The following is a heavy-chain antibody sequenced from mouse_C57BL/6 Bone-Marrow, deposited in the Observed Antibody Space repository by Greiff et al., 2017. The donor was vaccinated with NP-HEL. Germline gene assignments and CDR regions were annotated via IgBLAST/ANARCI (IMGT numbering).Heavy chain of an antibody. V-gene: IGHV1-54*01. D-gene: IGHD1-1*01. CDR3: AREGDYYGSSYVDY. J-gene: IGHJ2*01. CDR1: GYAFTNYL. Sequence: VQLQQSGAELVRPGTSVKVSCKASGYAFTNYLIEWVKQRPGQGLEWIGVINPGSGGTNYNEKFKGKATLTADKSSSTAYMQLSSLTSEDSAVYFGAREGDYYGSSYVDYWGQGTTLTVSS. CDR2: INPGSGGT.